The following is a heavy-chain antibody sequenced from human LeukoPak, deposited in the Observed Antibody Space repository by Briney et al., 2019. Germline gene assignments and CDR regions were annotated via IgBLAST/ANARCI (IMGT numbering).Heavy chain of an antibody. CDR3: ARVREIPNWFDP. CDR1: GGSISSYY. V-gene: IGHV4-59*12. Sequence: SETLSLTCTVSGGSISSYYWSWIRQPPGKGLEWIGYIYYSGSTNYNPSLKSRVTISVDTSKNQFSLNLNSVTAADTAVYYCARVREIPNWFDPWGQGTLVTVSS. J-gene: IGHJ5*02. CDR2: IYYSGST. D-gene: IGHD1-26*01.